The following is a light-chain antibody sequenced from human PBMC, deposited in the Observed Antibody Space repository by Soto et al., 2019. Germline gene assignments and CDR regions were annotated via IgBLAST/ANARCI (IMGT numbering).Light chain of an antibody. CDR1: QSISNF. CDR3: HQRSNWPPFT. CDR2: DAS. V-gene: IGKV3-11*01. Sequence: EIVLTQSPATLSLSPGERATLSCRASQSISNFLAWYQQKPGQAPRLLIYDASKGATDIPDRFIGSGSGTDFTLTISSLEPEDFAVYYCHQRSNWPPFTFGGGTKVDIK. J-gene: IGKJ4*01.